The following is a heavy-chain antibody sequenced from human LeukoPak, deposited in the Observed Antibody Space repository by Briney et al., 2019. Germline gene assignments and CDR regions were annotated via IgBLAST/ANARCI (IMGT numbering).Heavy chain of an antibody. CDR2: ISSSSSTI. CDR3: ARSPAGYYLNWFDP. J-gene: IGHJ5*02. Sequence: GGSLRLSCAASGFTFSSYSMNWVRQAPGKGLEWVSYISSSSSTIYYADSVKGRFTISRDNAKNSLYLQMNSLRAEDTAVNYCARSPAGYYLNWFDPWGQGTLVTVSS. V-gene: IGHV3-48*04. CDR1: GFTFSSYS. D-gene: IGHD3-22*01.